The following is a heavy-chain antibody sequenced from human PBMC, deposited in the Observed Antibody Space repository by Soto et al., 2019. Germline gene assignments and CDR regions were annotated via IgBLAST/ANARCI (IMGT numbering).Heavy chain of an antibody. V-gene: IGHV3-30*18. CDR3: AKEAFVVLTAPDFDY. D-gene: IGHD2-21*02. Sequence: QVQLVESGGGVVQPGRSLRLSCAASGFTFSSYGMHWVRQAPGKGLEWVAVISYDGSNKYYADSVKGRFTISRDNSKNTLYLQMNSLRAEDTAVYYCAKEAFVVLTAPDFDYWGQGTLVTVSS. J-gene: IGHJ4*02. CDR1: GFTFSSYG. CDR2: ISYDGSNK.